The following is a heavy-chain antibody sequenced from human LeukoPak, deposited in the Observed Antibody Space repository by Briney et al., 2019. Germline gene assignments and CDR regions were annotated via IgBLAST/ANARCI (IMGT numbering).Heavy chain of an antibody. Sequence: GGSLRLSCAASGFTFDDYGMSWVRQAPGKGLEWVSGINWNGGSTGYADSVKGRFTISRDNAKNSLYLQMNSLRAEDTAVYYCAASRITMIVVVTSLDYWGQGTLVTVSS. D-gene: IGHD3-22*01. CDR1: GFTFDDYG. CDR3: AASRITMIVVVTSLDY. CDR2: INWNGGST. J-gene: IGHJ4*02. V-gene: IGHV3-20*04.